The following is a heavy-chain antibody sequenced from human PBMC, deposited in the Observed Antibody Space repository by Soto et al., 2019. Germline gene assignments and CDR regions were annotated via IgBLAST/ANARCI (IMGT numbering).Heavy chain of an antibody. D-gene: IGHD6-13*01. CDR3: ARVFSDSSSFFDP. V-gene: IGHV4-31*03. J-gene: IGHJ5*02. CDR2: IYYSGRT. Sequence: LSLTCTVSGGSISSGGYYWSWIRQHPGKGLEWIGNIYYSGRTYYNPSLKSRVTISVDTSKNQFSLKVSSVTGADTAVYYCARVFSDSSSFFDPWGQGTLVTVSS. CDR1: GGSISSGGYY.